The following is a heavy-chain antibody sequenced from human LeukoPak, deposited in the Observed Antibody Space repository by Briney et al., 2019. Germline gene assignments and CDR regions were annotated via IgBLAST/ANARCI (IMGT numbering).Heavy chain of an antibody. Sequence: SETLSLTCAVYGGSFSGYYWSWIRQPPGKGLEWIGEINHSGSTNYNPSLKSRVTISVDTSKNQFSLKLSSVTAADTAVYYCARVRVWAAMASYYYYGMDVWGQGTTVTVSS. J-gene: IGHJ6*02. D-gene: IGHD5-18*01. CDR1: GGSFSGYY. CDR3: ARVRVWAAMASYYYYGMDV. V-gene: IGHV4-34*01. CDR2: INHSGST.